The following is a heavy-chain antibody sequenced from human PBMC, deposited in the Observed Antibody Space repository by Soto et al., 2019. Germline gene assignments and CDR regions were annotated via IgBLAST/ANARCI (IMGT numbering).Heavy chain of an antibody. CDR1: GYTFTGYY. Sequence: ASVKVSCKASGYTFTGYYMHWVRQAPGQGLEWMGWINPNSGGTNYAQKFQGWVTMTRDTSIGTAYMELSRLRSDDTAVYYCARSWDPLNWFDPWGQGTLVTVSS. CDR3: ARSWDPLNWFDP. J-gene: IGHJ5*02. V-gene: IGHV1-2*04. CDR2: INPNSGGT. D-gene: IGHD1-26*01.